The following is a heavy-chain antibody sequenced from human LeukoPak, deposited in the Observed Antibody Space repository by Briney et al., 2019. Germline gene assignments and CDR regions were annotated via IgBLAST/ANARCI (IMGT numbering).Heavy chain of an antibody. V-gene: IGHV1-18*01. CDR1: GYTFTSYG. CDR3: AVLIAAAGTAHDY. CDR2: ISAYNGNT. D-gene: IGHD6-13*01. J-gene: IGHJ4*02. Sequence: ASVNVSCRASGYTFTSYGISWVRQAPGQGLEWMGWISAYNGNTNYAQKLQGRVTMTTDTSTSTAYMELRSLRSDDTAVYYCAVLIAAAGTAHDYWGQGTLVTVSS.